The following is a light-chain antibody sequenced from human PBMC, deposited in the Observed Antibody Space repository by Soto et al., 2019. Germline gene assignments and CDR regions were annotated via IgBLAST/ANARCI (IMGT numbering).Light chain of an antibody. J-gene: IGKJ3*01. CDR1: QNIATF. CDR2: KAS. V-gene: IGKV1-39*01. Sequence: DIQMTQSPSSLSASVGDRVTITCRASQNIATFLNWYHHKPGKAPKLLIYKASTLQSGVPSRFSGSGSGTDFTLTISCLQSEDFATYYCQQYYSYPLTFGPGTKVDI. CDR3: QQYYSYPLT.